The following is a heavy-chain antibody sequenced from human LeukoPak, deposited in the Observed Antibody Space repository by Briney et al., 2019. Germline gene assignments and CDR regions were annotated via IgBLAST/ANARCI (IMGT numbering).Heavy chain of an antibody. D-gene: IGHD3-10*01. Sequence: GGSLRLSCSASGFTFSSYGMHWVRPAPGKGLEYVSGISNKGGSTYYADSVKGRFTISRDNSKNTRHLQMSRPRADDTPVYYGVTSGASGDFEPWGQGTLVTVSS. V-gene: IGHV3-64D*09. J-gene: IGHJ1*01. CDR3: VTSGASGDFEP. CDR1: GFTFSSYG. CDR2: ISNKGGST.